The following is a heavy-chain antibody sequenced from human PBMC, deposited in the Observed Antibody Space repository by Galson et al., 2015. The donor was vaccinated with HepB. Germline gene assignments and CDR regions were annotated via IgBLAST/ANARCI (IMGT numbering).Heavy chain of an antibody. CDR3: AREGITMVRGVIITRNFHDAFDI. CDR2: ISSSSSTI. V-gene: IGHV3-48*01. CDR1: GFTFSSYS. D-gene: IGHD3-10*01. Sequence: SLRLSCAASGFTFSSYSMNWVRQAPGKGLEWVSYISSSSSTIYYADSVKGRFTISRDNAKNSLYLQMNSLRAEDTAVYYCAREGITMVRGVIITRNFHDAFDIWGQGTMATVSS. J-gene: IGHJ3*02.